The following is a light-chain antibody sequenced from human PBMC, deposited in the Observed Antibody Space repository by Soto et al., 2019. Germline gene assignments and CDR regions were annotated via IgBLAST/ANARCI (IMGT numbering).Light chain of an antibody. CDR3: SSYSISTAYL. J-gene: IGLJ1*01. CDR1: SSDVGGYDY. CDR2: EVS. V-gene: IGLV2-14*01. Sequence: QSALTQPASVSGSPGQSITISCTGTSSDVGGYDYVSWYQLHPGKAPKLMVFEVSNRPSGVSYRFSGSKSGNTASLTISGLQAEDEADYFCSSYSISTAYLXGTGTKVT.